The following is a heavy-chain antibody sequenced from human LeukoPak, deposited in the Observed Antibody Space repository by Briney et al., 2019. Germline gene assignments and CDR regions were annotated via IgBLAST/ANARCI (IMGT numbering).Heavy chain of an antibody. Sequence: SSQTLSLTCTVSGGSISSGSYYWSWIRQPPGKGLEWIGYIYYSGSTNYNPSLKSRVTISVDTSKNQFSLKLSSVTAADTAVYYCARTTEAHSWRTRYYDYYMDVWGKGTTVTVSS. J-gene: IGHJ6*03. CDR1: GGSISSGSYY. CDR3: ARTTEAHSWRTRYYDYYMDV. V-gene: IGHV4-61*01. CDR2: IYYSGST. D-gene: IGHD6-13*01.